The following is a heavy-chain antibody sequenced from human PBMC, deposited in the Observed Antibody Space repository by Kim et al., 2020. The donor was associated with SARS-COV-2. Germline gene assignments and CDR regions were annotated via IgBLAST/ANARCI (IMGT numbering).Heavy chain of an antibody. Sequence: SETLSLTCTVSGGSISSYYWSWIRQPPGKGLEWIGYIYYSGSTNYNPSLKSRVTISVDTSKNQFSLKLSSVTAADTAVYYCARAPEVDTAMGDAFDIWGQGTMVTVSS. D-gene: IGHD5-18*01. J-gene: IGHJ3*02. CDR1: GGSISSYY. V-gene: IGHV4-59*01. CDR2: IYYSGST. CDR3: ARAPEVDTAMGDAFDI.